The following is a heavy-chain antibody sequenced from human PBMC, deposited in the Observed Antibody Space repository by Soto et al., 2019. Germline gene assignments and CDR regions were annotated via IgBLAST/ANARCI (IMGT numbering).Heavy chain of an antibody. Sequence: GGSLRLSCAASGFTFSSYVMSWVRQAPGKGLEWVSAISGSGSGTYYADSVKGRFTISRDNSKNTLYVQMNSLRAEDTAVYYCVKGRSGYDFDYWGQGALVTVSS. CDR3: VKGRSGYDFDY. CDR2: ISGSGSGT. V-gene: IGHV3-23*01. CDR1: GFTFSSYV. J-gene: IGHJ4*02. D-gene: IGHD5-12*01.